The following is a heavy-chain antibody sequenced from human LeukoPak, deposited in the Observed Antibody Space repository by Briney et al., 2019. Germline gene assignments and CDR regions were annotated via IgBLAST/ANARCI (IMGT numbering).Heavy chain of an antibody. J-gene: IGHJ4*02. CDR2: LSNTGNI. V-gene: IGHV3-48*01. D-gene: IGHD3-10*02. Sequence: GGSLRLSCAASGFTFSSYGMNWVRQAPGKGPEWLSYLSNTGNIHYAQSVKGRFTISRDNAKSSLYLQMDGLRAEDTAVYYCARRGDSPMIGDHWGQGILVTVAS. CDR3: ARRGDSPMIGDH. CDR1: GFTFSSYG.